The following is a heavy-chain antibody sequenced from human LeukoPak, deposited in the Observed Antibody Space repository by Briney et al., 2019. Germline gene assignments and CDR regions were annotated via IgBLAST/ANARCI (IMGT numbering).Heavy chain of an antibody. CDR3: ARDLASGLYGMDV. D-gene: IGHD3/OR15-3a*01. CDR2: IWYDGSNK. CDR1: GVTFSSYG. Sequence: GGSLRLSCTASGVTFSSYGMHWVRQAPGKGLEWVAVIWYDGSNKYYADSVKGRFTISRDNSKNTLYLQMNSLRAEDTAVYYCARDLASGLYGMDVWGQGSTVTVCS. J-gene: IGHJ6*02. V-gene: IGHV3-33*01.